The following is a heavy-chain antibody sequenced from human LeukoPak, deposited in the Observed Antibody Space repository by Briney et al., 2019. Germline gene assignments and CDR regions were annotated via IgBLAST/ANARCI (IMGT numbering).Heavy chain of an antibody. Sequence: GGSLRLSCAASGFTLSSYWMHWVRQVPGKGLVWVSRINSDGSSTSYPASVKGRFTISRDNAKNTLYLQMNSLRAEDTAVYYCARAISYTNYGMDVWGQGTTVTVSS. CDR3: ARAISYTNYGMDV. CDR1: GFTLSSYW. V-gene: IGHV3-74*01. J-gene: IGHJ6*02. D-gene: IGHD4-11*01. CDR2: INSDGSST.